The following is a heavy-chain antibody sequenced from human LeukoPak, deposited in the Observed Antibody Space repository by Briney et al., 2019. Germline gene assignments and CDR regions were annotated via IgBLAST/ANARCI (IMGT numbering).Heavy chain of an antibody. D-gene: IGHD2-2*01. CDR2: IRYDGSNK. CDR3: AKDLNGIVVVPAAIGY. V-gene: IGHV3-30*02. Sequence: GGSLRLSCAASGFTFSSYGMHWARQAPGKGLEWVAFIRYDGSNKYYADSVKGRFTISRDNSKNTLYLQMNSLRAEDTAVYYCAKDLNGIVVVPAAIGYWGQGTLVTVSS. J-gene: IGHJ4*02. CDR1: GFTFSSYG.